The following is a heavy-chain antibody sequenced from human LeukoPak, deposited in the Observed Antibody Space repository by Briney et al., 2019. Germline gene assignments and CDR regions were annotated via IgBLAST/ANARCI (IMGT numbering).Heavy chain of an antibody. J-gene: IGHJ6*02. CDR2: ISAYNGNT. CDR3: ARVRGYVSHYYYYGMDV. V-gene: IGHV1-18*01. Sequence: ASVKVSCKASGYTFTSYGISWVRQALGQGLEWMGWISAYNGNTNYAQKLQGRVTMTTDTSTSTAYMGLRSLRSDDTAVFYWARVRGYVSHYYYYGMDVWGQGPTVTVPS. CDR1: GYTFTSYG. D-gene: IGHD3-16*01.